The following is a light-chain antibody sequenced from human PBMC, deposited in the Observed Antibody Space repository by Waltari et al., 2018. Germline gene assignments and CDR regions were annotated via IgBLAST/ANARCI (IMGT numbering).Light chain of an antibody. CDR3: QQHGTSPFT. CDR1: QSVSSSY. J-gene: IGKJ2*01. Sequence: EIVLTQSPGTLSLSPGERATLPCRASQSVSSSYLAWYQLKPGQAPRLLIYGASSRATVIPDRISGSGSGTDFTLTLRSLEPEDFAVYYGQQHGTSPFTFGQGTKVEIK. V-gene: IGKV3-20*01. CDR2: GAS.